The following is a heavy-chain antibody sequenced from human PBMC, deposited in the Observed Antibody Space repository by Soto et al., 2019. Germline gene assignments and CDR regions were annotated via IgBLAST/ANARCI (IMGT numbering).Heavy chain of an antibody. V-gene: IGHV1-18*01. D-gene: IGHD3-22*01. J-gene: IGHJ1*01. CDR3: ARSGDYYDTRGYARYLQH. CDR2: ISTYNGNT. Sequence: QVQLVQSGAEVKKPGASVKVSCKASGYTFSSYGVSWVRQAPGQGLEWMGWISTYNGNTDYAQNLQGRVTMTTDTSTSTAYMELRSLRSDDTAMYYCARSGDYYDTRGYARYLQHWGQGTLVTVSS. CDR1: GYTFSSYG.